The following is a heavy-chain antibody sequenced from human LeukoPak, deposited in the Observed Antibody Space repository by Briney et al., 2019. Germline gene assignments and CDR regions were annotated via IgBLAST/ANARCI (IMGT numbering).Heavy chain of an antibody. Sequence: GGSLRLSCAASGFTFSSYSMNWVRQAPGKGLEWVSYISSSSSTIYYADSVKGRFTISRDNAKNSLYLQMNSLRAEDTAVYYCAKDAAADDAFDIWGQGTMVTVSS. CDR2: ISSSSSTI. J-gene: IGHJ3*02. CDR3: AKDAAADDAFDI. D-gene: IGHD6-13*01. V-gene: IGHV3-48*01. CDR1: GFTFSSYS.